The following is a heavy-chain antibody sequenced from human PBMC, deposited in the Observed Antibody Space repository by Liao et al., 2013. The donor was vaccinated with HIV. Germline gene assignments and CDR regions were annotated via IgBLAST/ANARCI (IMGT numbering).Heavy chain of an antibody. CDR2: IYYAGTT. D-gene: IGHD7-27*01. CDR1: GGSMGSSY. CDR3: ARADWGSVDLTDFSFDY. V-gene: IGHV4-59*12. J-gene: IGHJ4*02. Sequence: QVQLQESGPGQVKTGGTLSLTCTVSGGSMGSSYWNWIRQTPTRGLEWIGYIYYAGTTNYNPALKSRVTMSSDPSNNQFSLKLSSVTAADTAVYYCARADWGSVDLTDFSFDYWGQGTLVTVSS.